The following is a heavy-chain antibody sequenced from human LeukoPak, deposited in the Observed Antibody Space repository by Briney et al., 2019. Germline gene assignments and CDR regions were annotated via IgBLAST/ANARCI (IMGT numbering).Heavy chain of an antibody. D-gene: IGHD6-19*01. CDR2: IFHGGTT. Sequence: PSETLSLTCVVSGYSMSIDYYWAWIRQPPGKWLEWIGTIFHGGTTCYSLSLKSRVTISLDTSKSQFSLKLLSVTAADTAVYYCARDRPLLSGWSWFDPWGQGTLVTVSS. CDR3: ARDRPLLSGWSWFDP. J-gene: IGHJ5*02. CDR1: GYSMSIDYY. V-gene: IGHV4-38-2*02.